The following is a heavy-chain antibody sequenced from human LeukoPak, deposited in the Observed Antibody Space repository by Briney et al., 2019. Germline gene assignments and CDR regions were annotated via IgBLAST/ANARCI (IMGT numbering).Heavy chain of an antibody. CDR3: AKDLIRLYGDYFSFDI. J-gene: IGHJ3*02. V-gene: IGHV3-23*01. CDR2: ISGSGGST. CDR1: GFTFSSYA. Sequence: GGSLRLSCAASGFTFSSYAMSWVRQAPGKGLAWVSAISGSGGSTYYADSVKGRFTISRDNSKNTLYLQMNSLRAEDTAVYYCAKDLIRLYGDYFSFDIWGQGTMVTVSS. D-gene: IGHD4-17*01.